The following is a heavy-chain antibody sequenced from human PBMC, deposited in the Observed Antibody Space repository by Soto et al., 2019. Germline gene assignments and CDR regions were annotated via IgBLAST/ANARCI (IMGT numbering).Heavy chain of an antibody. D-gene: IGHD3-3*01. CDR2: ISGSGGST. Sequence: GGSLRLSCAASGFTFSSYAMSRVRQAPGKGLEWVSAISGSGGSTYYADSVKGRFTISRDNSKNTLYLQMNSLRAEDTAVYYCAKAFFGVVTYYGMDVWGQGTTVTVSS. V-gene: IGHV3-23*01. CDR1: GFTFSSYA. J-gene: IGHJ6*02. CDR3: AKAFFGVVTYYGMDV.